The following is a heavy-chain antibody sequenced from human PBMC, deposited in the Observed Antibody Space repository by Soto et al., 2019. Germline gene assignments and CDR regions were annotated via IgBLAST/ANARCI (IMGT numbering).Heavy chain of an antibody. J-gene: IGHJ4*02. CDR2: IYYSGST. V-gene: IGHV4-31*03. D-gene: IGHD3-9*01. Sequence: PSETLSLTCTVSGGSISSGGYYWSWIRQHPGKGLEWIGYIYYSGSTYYNPSLKSRVTISVDTSKNQFSLKLSSVTAADTAVYYCARGVDILTDIDYWGQGTLVTVSS. CDR1: GGSISSGGYY. CDR3: ARGVDILTDIDY.